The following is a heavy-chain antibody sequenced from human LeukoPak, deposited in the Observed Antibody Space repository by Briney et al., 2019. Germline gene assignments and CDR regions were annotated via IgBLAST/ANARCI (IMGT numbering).Heavy chain of an antibody. V-gene: IGHV1-8*03. Sequence: GASVKVSCKASGYTFTIYDINWVRQAPGQGLEWMGWMNPNSGNTGYAQRFQGRVTFTRNTSISTAYMELSSLRSEDTAVYYCARGLLSFMRSDYSNYWDNWFDPWGQGTLVTVSS. CDR2: MNPNSGNT. J-gene: IGHJ5*02. CDR1: GYTFTIYD. CDR3: ARGLLSFMRSDYSNYWDNWFDP. D-gene: IGHD4-11*01.